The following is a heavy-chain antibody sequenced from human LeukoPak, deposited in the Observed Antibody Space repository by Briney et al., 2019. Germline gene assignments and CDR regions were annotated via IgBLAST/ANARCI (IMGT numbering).Heavy chain of an antibody. D-gene: IGHD1-20*01. CDR3: ARDDNWNDKPFDL. V-gene: IGHV3-21*01. CDR1: GFPFSFYM. Sequence: GGSLRLSCTASGFPFSFYMMNWVGQAPGKGLEGVSSISSSHIYYADSLRGRFTVSGDNAKRSLYLQMNNLTAEDTAVYYCARDDNWNDKPFDLWGQGTLVTVSS. CDR2: ISSSHI. J-gene: IGHJ4*02.